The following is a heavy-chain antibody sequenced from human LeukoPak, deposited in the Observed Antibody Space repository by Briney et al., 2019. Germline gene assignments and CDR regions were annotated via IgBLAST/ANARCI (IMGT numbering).Heavy chain of an antibody. V-gene: IGHV3-23*01. CDR2: ISGRGDTI. Sequence: PGGSLRLSCAASGFTFSTYAMSWVRQAPGMGLEWVSAISGRGDTIFYADSVKGRFTVSRDISKNTLFLQISSLRADDTGVYYCAKVRDSVMVTGRFDSWGQGTLVTVSS. D-gene: IGHD2-15*01. CDR1: GFTFSTYA. CDR3: AKVRDSVMVTGRFDS. J-gene: IGHJ5*01.